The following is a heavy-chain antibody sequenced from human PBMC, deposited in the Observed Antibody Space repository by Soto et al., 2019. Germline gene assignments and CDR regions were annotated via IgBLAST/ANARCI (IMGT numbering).Heavy chain of an antibody. CDR1: GGSISSYY. Sequence: PSETLSLTCTVSGGSISSYYWSWIRQPPGKGLEWIGYIYYSGSTNYNPSLKSRVTISVDTSKNQFSLKLSSVTAADTAVYYCARVAPGPYYYYMDVWGKGTTVTAP. D-gene: IGHD1-1*01. CDR2: IYYSGST. J-gene: IGHJ6*03. V-gene: IGHV4-59*01. CDR3: ARVAPGPYYYYMDV.